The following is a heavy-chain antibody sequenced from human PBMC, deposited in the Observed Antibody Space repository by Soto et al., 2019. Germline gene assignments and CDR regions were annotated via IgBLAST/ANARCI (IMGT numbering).Heavy chain of an antibody. CDR2: INHSGST. CDR3: ARGTRLGSGYFYYYYYMDV. J-gene: IGHJ6*03. CDR1: GGSVSGYY. D-gene: IGHD3-3*01. Sequence: SETLSLTCAVYGGSVSGYYWSWIRQPPGKGLEWIGEINHSGSTNYNPSLKSRVTISVDTSKNQFSLKLSSVTAADTAVYYCARGTRLGSGYFYYYYYMDVWGKGTTVTVSS. V-gene: IGHV4-34*01.